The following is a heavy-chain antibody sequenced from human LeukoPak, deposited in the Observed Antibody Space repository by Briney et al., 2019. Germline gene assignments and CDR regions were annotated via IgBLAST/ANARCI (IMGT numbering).Heavy chain of an antibody. CDR1: GFTFSTYA. V-gene: IGHV3-23*01. D-gene: IGHD5-12*01. J-gene: IGHJ4*02. CDR2: NSAGGETT. CDR3: AKAPVGWLRPLDY. Sequence: PGGSLRLSCAASGFTFSTYAMSWVRQAPGKGLEWVSGNSAGGETTYYADSVKGRFTISRDNSKNTLHLQMNSLRAEDTAVYYCAKAPVGWLRPLDYWGQGTLVTVSS.